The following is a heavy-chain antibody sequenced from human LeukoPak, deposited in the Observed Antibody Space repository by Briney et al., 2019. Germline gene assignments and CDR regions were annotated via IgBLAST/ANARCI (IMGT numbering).Heavy chain of an antibody. CDR3: AGELGCTNGVCYGGYDY. D-gene: IGHD2-8*01. CDR1: GYTFTSYG. V-gene: IGHV1-18*01. CDR2: ISAYNGNT. J-gene: IGHJ4*02. Sequence: ASVKVSCKASGYTFTSYGISWVRQAPGQGLEWMGWISAYNGNTNYAQKLQGRVTMTTDTSTSTAYMELRSLRSDDTAVYYCAGELGCTNGVCYGGYDYWGQGTLVTVSS.